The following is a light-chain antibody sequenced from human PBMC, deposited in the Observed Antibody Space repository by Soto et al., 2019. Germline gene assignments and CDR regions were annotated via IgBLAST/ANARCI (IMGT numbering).Light chain of an antibody. CDR2: DTS. CDR3: QQRSNWPPVT. CDR1: QSVSRY. Sequence: EIVLTQSPATLSLSPGERATLSCRASQSVSRYLAWYQQKPGQAPRLLIYDTSNRATGIPARFSGSGSGTDFTLPISRLEPEDFAVYYCQQRSNWPPVTFGQGTKVDNK. V-gene: IGKV3-11*01. J-gene: IGKJ1*01.